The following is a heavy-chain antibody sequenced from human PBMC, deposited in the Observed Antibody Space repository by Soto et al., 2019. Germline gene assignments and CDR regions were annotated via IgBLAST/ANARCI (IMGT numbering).Heavy chain of an antibody. CDR3: ARGSTANGMDV. CDR1: GGSFSGYY. J-gene: IGHJ6*02. CDR2: INHSGST. Sequence: SETLSLTCAVYGGSFSGYYWSWIRQPPGKGLEWIGEINHSGSTNYNPSLKSRVTISVDTSKNQFSLKLSSVTAADMAVYRCARGSTANGMDVWGQGTTVTVSS. V-gene: IGHV4-34*01. D-gene: IGHD2-2*01.